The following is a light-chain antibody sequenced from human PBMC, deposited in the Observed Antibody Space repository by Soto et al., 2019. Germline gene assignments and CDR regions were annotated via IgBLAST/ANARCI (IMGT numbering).Light chain of an antibody. CDR3: QHYKMYSPWT. Sequence: EIMLTQSPGTLSLSPGDRATLSCRASQSVAGSSLAWYQQKPAQAPRLLIYGASNRATGIPARFSGSGSGTDFSLTISSLQPDDFATYYCQHYKMYSPWTFGQGTKVEIK. CDR1: QSVAGSS. J-gene: IGKJ1*01. CDR2: GAS. V-gene: IGKV3-20*01.